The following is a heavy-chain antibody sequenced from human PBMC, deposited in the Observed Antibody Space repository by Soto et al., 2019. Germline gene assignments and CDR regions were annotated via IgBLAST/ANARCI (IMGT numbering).Heavy chain of an antibody. V-gene: IGHV4-4*02. D-gene: IGHD3-16*01. CDR3: ARLVYDTRLDYLYFDF. CDR1: GVSISSGNW. Sequence: SETLSLTCTVSGVSISSGNWWTWVRQSPRKGLEYIGEIFHDGTAYYFPSFERRVAMSVDKSKNQFSLKLTSVTAADAAIYYCARLVYDTRLDYLYFDFWGQGAQVTVSS. CDR2: IFHDGTA. J-gene: IGHJ4*02.